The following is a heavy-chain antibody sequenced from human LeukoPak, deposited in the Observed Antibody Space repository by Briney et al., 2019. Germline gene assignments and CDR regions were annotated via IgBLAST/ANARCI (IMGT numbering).Heavy chain of an antibody. V-gene: IGHV1-2*02. D-gene: IGHD5-12*01. CDR1: GYSFTDYY. Sequence: GASVKVSCKASGYSFTDYYMHWVRQAPGQGLEWMGWINPNSGGTNYAQKFQGRVTMTRDTSISTAYMGLNRLRSDDTAVYYCALWEIVHYAFDFWGQGTMVTVSS. J-gene: IGHJ3*01. CDR2: INPNSGGT. CDR3: ALWEIVHYAFDF.